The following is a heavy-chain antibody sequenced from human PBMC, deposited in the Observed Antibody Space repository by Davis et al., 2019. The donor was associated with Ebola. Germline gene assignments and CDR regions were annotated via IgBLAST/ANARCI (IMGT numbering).Heavy chain of an antibody. CDR3: ARGPYSSPRGRFDY. D-gene: IGHD6-13*01. V-gene: IGHV4-39*01. J-gene: IGHJ4*02. CDR1: GGSISSSSYY. CDR2: IYYSGST. Sequence: MPSETLSLTCTVSGGSISSSSYYWGWIRQPPGKGLEWIGSIYYSGSTYYNPSLKSRVTISVDTSKNQFTLKLSSVTAADTAVYYCARGPYSSPRGRFDYWGQGTLVTVSS.